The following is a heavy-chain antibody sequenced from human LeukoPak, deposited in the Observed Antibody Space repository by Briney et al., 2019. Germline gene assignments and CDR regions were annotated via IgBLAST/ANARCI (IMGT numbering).Heavy chain of an antibody. J-gene: IGHJ4*02. D-gene: IGHD3-22*01. Sequence: GGSLRLSCAASGFTFGSYAMHWVRQAPGKGLEWVAVISYDGSNKYYADSVKGRFTISRDNSKNTLYLQMNSLRAEDTAVYYCARDSLITPYYYDSSGYYEGYWGQGTLVTVSS. V-gene: IGHV3-30*04. CDR2: ISYDGSNK. CDR3: ARDSLITPYYYDSSGYYEGY. CDR1: GFTFGSYA.